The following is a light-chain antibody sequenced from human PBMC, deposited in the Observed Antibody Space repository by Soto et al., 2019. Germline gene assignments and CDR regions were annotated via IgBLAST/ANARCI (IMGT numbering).Light chain of an antibody. CDR2: EVN. CDR3: SSYAGSSNV. V-gene: IGLV2-8*01. CDR1: SSDVGGYNY. J-gene: IGLJ1*01. Sequence: QPVLTQPPSASGSPGQSVAISWTGTSSDVGGYNYVSWYQQHPGKAPKLMIYEVNKRPSGVPDRFSGSKSGNTASLTVSGLQAEDEADYYCSSYAGSSNVFGTGTKLTAL.